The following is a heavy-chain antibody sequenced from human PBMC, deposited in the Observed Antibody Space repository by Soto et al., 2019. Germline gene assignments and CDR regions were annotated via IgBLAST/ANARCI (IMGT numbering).Heavy chain of an antibody. CDR1: GFTFSLYS. Sequence: EVQLVESGGGLVQPGGSLRLSCAASGFTFSLYSMSWVRQAPGTGLEWVSYISRSSTGIHYADSVKVRFTISRDDATNSMHLQMNSLRDGDTAVYYCARAVTWGLDVWGQGTTVSISS. D-gene: IGHD3-10*01. CDR3: ARAVTWGLDV. V-gene: IGHV3-48*02. CDR2: ISRSSTGI. J-gene: IGHJ6*02.